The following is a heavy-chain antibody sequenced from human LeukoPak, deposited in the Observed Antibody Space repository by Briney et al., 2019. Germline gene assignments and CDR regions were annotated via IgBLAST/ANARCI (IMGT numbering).Heavy chain of an antibody. D-gene: IGHD5-24*01. Sequence: SGTLSLTCAVSGGSISSSNWWSWVRQPPGKGLEWIGEIYRSGSANYNPSLKSRVTISVDKSKNQFSLKLSSVTAADTAVYYCARDLRGDGYNNFDYWGQGTLVTVSS. CDR2: IYRSGSA. CDR1: GGSISSSNW. CDR3: ARDLRGDGYNNFDY. J-gene: IGHJ4*02. V-gene: IGHV4-4*02.